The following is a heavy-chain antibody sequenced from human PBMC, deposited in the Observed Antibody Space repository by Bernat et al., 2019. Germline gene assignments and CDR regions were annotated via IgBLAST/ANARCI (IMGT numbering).Heavy chain of an antibody. CDR1: GFTFSSYG. CDR3: ARGGPGYDCSLEYFQH. J-gene: IGHJ1*01. V-gene: IGHV3-33*01. Sequence: QVQLVESGGGVVQPGRSLRLSCAASGFTFSSYGMHWVRQAPGKGLEWVAVIWYDGSNKYYVDSVKGRFTISRDNSKNTLYLQMNSLRAEDTAVYYCARGGPGYDCSLEYFQHWGQGTLVTVSS. D-gene: IGHD3-22*01. CDR2: IWYDGSNK.